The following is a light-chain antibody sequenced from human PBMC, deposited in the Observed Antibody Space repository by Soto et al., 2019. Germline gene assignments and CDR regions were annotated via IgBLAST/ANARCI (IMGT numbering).Light chain of an antibody. J-gene: IGKJ2*01. CDR2: AAS. V-gene: IGKV1-39*01. Sequence: DLQLTQSPSSLSASVGDRGTITCRASQSISSYLNWYQQKPGKAPKLLIYAASSLQSGVPSRFSGSGSGTVFTLTISRLQPEDFANYYCQQSYSTPRTFGQGTKLEIK. CDR3: QQSYSTPRT. CDR1: QSISSY.